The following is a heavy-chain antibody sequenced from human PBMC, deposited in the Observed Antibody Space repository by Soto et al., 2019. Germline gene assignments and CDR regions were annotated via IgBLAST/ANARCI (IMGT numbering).Heavy chain of an antibody. J-gene: IGHJ4*02. CDR2: VYYTGST. CDR3: ARSVAVPGAHIDY. Sequence: SETLSLTCSVSGGSISGSSWSWIRQSPGKGLEWLGYVYYTGSTNYSPSLRSRVSISVDTSKNEFSLRLSSVTAADTAVYFCARSVAVPGAHIDYWGQGTQVTVFS. D-gene: IGHD6-19*01. CDR1: GGSISGSS. V-gene: IGHV4-59*01.